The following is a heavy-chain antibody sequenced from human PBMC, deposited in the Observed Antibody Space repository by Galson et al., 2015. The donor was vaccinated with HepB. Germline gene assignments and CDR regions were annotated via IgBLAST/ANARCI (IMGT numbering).Heavy chain of an antibody. CDR2: ISSSSSTI. CDR1: GFTFSSYG. J-gene: IGHJ2*01. Sequence: SLRLSCAASGFTFSSYGMNWVRQAPGKGLEWVTYISSSSSTIYFADSVKGRFTLSRDNAKNSLYLQMNSLRAEDTAVYYCARGYHSGYGDWYFDLWGRGTLVTVSS. D-gene: IGHD5-12*01. V-gene: IGHV3-48*04. CDR3: ARGYHSGYGDWYFDL.